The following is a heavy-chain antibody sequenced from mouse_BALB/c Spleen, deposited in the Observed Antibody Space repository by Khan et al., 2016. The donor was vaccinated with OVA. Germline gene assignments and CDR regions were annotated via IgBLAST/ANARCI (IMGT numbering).Heavy chain of an antibody. Sequence: VQLQQSGPELVKPGASVKMSCKASGYTFNSYVMHWVKQKPGQGLEWIGYIDPNSDGSKYNEKFKGKATLTSDKSSSTAYMQLSSLTSEDSAVSYCLRSLYCDDSAYEGFAYWGQGTLVTVSA. CDR1: GYTFNSYV. V-gene: IGHV1S136*01. CDR2: IDPNSDGS. D-gene: IGHD1-1*01. CDR3: LRSLYCDDSAYEGFAY. J-gene: IGHJ3*01.